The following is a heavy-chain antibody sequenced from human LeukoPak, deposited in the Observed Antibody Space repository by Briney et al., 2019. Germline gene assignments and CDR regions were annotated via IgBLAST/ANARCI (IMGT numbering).Heavy chain of an antibody. CDR1: GGSISSGSYY. D-gene: IGHD2-8*01. CDR2: IYITESA. J-gene: IGHJ4*02. V-gene: IGHV4-61*02. CDR3: ARSRERICTNPPCYVDLQAT. Sequence: SETLSLTCTVSGGSISSGSYYWAWLRQPAGKGLEWIGRIYITESANYNSSLESRVTILVDTSKNQFSLKLSTVPAADTAIYYCARSRERICTNPPCYVDLQATWGQGALVTVSP.